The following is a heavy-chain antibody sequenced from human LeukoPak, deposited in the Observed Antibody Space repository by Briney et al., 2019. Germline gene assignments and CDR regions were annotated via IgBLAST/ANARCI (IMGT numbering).Heavy chain of an antibody. Sequence: ASVKVSCKASGYTFTSYGISWVRQAPGQGLEWMGWISAYNGDTNYAQNLRGRVTMTTDTSTSTAYMDLRSLRSDDTAVYYCAREYSFGRFDYWGQGTLVTVSS. CDR1: GYTFTSYG. CDR2: ISAYNGDT. CDR3: AREYSFGRFDY. D-gene: IGHD6-13*01. V-gene: IGHV1-18*01. J-gene: IGHJ4*02.